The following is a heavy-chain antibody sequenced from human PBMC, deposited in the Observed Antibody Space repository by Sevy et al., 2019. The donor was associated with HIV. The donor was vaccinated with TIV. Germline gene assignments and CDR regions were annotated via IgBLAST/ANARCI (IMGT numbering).Heavy chain of an antibody. D-gene: IGHD6-13*01. CDR1: GFAFSSHA. V-gene: IGHV3-30-3*01. CDR2: ISYEGTEA. Sequence: GGSLRLSCAASGFAFSSHAMHWVRQAPGKGLEWVAVISYEGTEAFYAASVEGRFTISSDNSQNMLSLQINSLRPEDTAVYYCARDGGYSIKWYPLYWGHGTLVTVSS. CDR3: ARDGGYSIKWYPLY. J-gene: IGHJ4*01.